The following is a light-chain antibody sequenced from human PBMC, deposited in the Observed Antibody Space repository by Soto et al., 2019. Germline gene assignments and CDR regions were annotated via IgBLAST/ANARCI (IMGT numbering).Light chain of an antibody. CDR1: QSISSW. CDR2: DAS. Sequence: DIQMTQSPSTLSASVGDRVTITCRASQSISSWLAWYQQKPGKAPKLLIYDASSLESGVPSRFSGSGSGTEFTLTISSLQPDDFATYYCQQYNSYSVRTFAQGTKVEIK. CDR3: QQYNSYSVRT. V-gene: IGKV1-5*01. J-gene: IGKJ1*01.